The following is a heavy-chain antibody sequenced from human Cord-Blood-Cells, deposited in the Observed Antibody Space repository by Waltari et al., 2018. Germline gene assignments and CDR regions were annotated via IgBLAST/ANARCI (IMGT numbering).Heavy chain of an antibody. Sequence: LTCTVSGGSISSSSYYWDWIRQPPGKGLEWIGSIYYSGSTYYNPSLKSRVTISVDTSKNQFSLKLSSVTAADTAVYYCARHFGRNIVVVPAAIDYWGQGTLVTVSS. V-gene: IGHV4-39*01. CDR3: ARHFGRNIVVVPAAIDY. CDR2: IYYSGST. D-gene: IGHD2-2*01. J-gene: IGHJ4*02. CDR1: GGSISSSSYY.